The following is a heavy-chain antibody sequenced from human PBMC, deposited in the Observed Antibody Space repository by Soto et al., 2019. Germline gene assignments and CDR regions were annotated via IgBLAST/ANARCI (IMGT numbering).Heavy chain of an antibody. J-gene: IGHJ4*02. CDR3: ARWSFLDS. CDR2: ISGSDGKT. Sequence: EVQLLESGGGLVRPGGSLRLSCAASGFSFTSYALSWVRQAPGKGLEWVSTISGSDGKTYYADSVTGRFFISRDTSKTTLYRQMNSRRGDATAVYYCARWSFLDSWGQGTRFTFS. V-gene: IGHV3-23*01. CDR1: GFSFTSYA. D-gene: IGHD1-26*01.